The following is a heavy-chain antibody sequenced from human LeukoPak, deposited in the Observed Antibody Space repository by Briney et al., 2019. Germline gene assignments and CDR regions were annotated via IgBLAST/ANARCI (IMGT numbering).Heavy chain of an antibody. CDR1: GYTFTIDY. D-gene: IGHD3-10*01. J-gene: IGHJ5*02. Sequence: ASVKVSSKASGYTFTIDYMHWVRQAPGQGLEWMGIINPIGGSTTYAQKFQGRVSMIRDTSTSTVYMELSSLRSEDTAVYYCARGSFYNHYDPFDPWGQGTLVTVSS. CDR3: ARGSFYNHYDPFDP. CDR2: INPIGGST. V-gene: IGHV1-46*01.